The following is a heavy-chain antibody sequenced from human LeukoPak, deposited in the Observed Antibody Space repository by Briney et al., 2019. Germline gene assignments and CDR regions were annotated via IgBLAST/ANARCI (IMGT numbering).Heavy chain of an antibody. CDR1: GGSVSSYY. V-gene: IGHV4-59*02. Sequence: SETLPLTCTVFGGSVSSYYWNWIRQPPGKGLEWIGFFYHSGGTHYNPSLKSRVTISLDTSKNQLSLNLNSVTAADTAVYYCAGGFSSGWNGRVSFDPWGQGTLVTVSS. D-gene: IGHD1-1*01. CDR2: FYHSGGT. J-gene: IGHJ5*02. CDR3: AGGFSSGWNGRVSFDP.